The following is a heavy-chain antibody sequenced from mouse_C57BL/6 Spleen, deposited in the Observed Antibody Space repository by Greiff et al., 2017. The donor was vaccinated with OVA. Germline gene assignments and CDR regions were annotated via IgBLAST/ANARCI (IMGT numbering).Heavy chain of an antibody. D-gene: IGHD1-1*01. CDR3: ARVPYGSSSFDY. Sequence: VQLQQSGPELVKPGASVKISCKASGYAFSSSWMNWVKQRPGKGLEWIGRIYPGDGDTNYNGKFKGKATLTADKSSSTAYMQLSSLTSEDSAVYFCARVPYGSSSFDYWGQGTTLTVSS. CDR2: IYPGDGDT. J-gene: IGHJ2*01. V-gene: IGHV1-82*01. CDR1: GYAFSSSW.